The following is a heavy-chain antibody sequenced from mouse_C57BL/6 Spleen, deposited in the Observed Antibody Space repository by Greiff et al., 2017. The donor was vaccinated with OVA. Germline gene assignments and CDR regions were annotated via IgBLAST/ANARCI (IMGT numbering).Heavy chain of an antibody. V-gene: IGHV1-55*01. J-gene: IGHJ2*01. CDR2: IYPGSGST. D-gene: IGHD2-10*01. CDR1: GYTFTSYW. Sequence: QVQLQQPGAELVKPGASVKMSCKASGYTFTSYWITWVKQRPGQGLEWIGDIYPGSGSTNYNEKFKSKATLTVDTSSSTAYMQLSSLTSEDSEGYYCAESYYGNHGDYWGQGTTLTVSS. CDR3: AESYYGNHGDY.